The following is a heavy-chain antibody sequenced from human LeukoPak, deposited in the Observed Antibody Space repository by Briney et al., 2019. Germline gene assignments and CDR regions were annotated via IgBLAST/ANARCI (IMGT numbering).Heavy chain of an antibody. CDR1: GYTFTSYY. V-gene: IGHV1-46*01. CDR3: ARVGTTGATADN. J-gene: IGHJ4*02. D-gene: IGHD4-11*01. CDR2: INPRGGST. Sequence: ASVKVSCKASGYTFTSYYIHWVRQAPGQGLEWMGIINPRGGSTDYAQKFQGRVTMTSDTSTSTVYMELKSLRSEDTAVYFCARVGTTGATADNWGQGTLVTVSS.